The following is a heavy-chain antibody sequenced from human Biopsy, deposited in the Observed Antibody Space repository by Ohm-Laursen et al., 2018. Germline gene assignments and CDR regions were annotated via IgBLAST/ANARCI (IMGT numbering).Heavy chain of an antibody. Sequence: SLRLSCAASGFTFGDYAMHWARQVPGRGLEWVSSLNWDSSSIGYVDSVKGRFTISRDNAKNSLYLQMNSLRAEDSALYYCAKDWKYFDGSGGMDVWGQGTTVTVSS. CDR3: AKDWKYFDGSGGMDV. D-gene: IGHD3-22*01. CDR2: LNWDSSSI. CDR1: GFTFGDYA. J-gene: IGHJ6*02. V-gene: IGHV3-9*01.